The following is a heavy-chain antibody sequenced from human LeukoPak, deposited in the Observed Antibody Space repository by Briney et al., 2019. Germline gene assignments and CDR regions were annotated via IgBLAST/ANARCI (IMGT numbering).Heavy chain of an antibody. D-gene: IGHD7-27*01. CDR3: ARGGFNWGSFDY. J-gene: IGHJ4*02. CDR1: GGSISGSF. V-gene: IGHV4-59*01. CDR2: VYYSGST. Sequence: SETLSLTCTVSGGSISGSFWSWIRRPPRKGLEWIGYVYYSGSTNYNPSLKSRVTISVDTSKNQFSLKLNSVTAADTAVYYCARGGFNWGSFDYWGQGTLVTVSS.